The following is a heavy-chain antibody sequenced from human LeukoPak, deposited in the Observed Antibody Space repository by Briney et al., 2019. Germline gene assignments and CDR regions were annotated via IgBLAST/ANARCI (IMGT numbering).Heavy chain of an antibody. CDR3: ARGANYYGSGSYSLYYYYMDV. J-gene: IGHJ6*03. D-gene: IGHD3-10*01. Sequence: PSETLSLTCTVSGGSISSGSYYWSWIRQPAGKGLEWIGRIYTSGSTNYNPSLKSRVTISVDTSKNQFSLKLSSVTAADTAVYYCARGANYYGSGSYSLYYYYMDVWGKGTTVTVSS. CDR2: IYTSGST. V-gene: IGHV4-61*02. CDR1: GGSISSGSYY.